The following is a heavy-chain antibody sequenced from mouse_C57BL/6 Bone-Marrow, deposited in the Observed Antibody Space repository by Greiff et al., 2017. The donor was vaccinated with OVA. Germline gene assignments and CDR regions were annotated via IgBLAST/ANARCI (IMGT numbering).Heavy chain of an antibody. V-gene: IGHV5-12*01. CDR3: ARQRDGYFYAMDY. J-gene: IGHJ4*01. CDR2: ISNGGGST. CDR1: GFTFSDYY. D-gene: IGHD2-3*01. Sequence: EVQLVESGGGLVQPGGSLKLSCAASGFTFSDYYMYWVRQTPEKRLEWVAYISNGGGSTYYPDTVKGRFTISRDNAKNTLYLQMSRLKSEDTAMYYCARQRDGYFYAMDYWGQGTSVTVSS.